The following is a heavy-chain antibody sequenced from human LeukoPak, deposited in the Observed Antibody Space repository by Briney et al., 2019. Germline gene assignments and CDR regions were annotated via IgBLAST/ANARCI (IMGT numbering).Heavy chain of an antibody. J-gene: IGHJ4*02. CDR1: GDSISGGAFY. Sequence: SQTLSLTCTVSGDSISGGAFYWSWVRQHPGKGLEWIGYIYRSGSTYYNPSLMSRIAISADTSKNQFSLRLTSVTAADTAVYYFARGSLILEWVSYYFDSWGQGTLVTVSS. D-gene: IGHD3-3*01. CDR3: ARGSLILEWVSYYFDS. CDR2: IYRSGST. V-gene: IGHV4-31*03.